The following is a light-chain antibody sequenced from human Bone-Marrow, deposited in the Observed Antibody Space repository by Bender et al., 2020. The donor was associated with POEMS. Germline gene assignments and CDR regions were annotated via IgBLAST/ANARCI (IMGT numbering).Light chain of an antibody. J-gene: IGLJ2*01. Sequence: QSVLTQPPSASGTPGQRVTISCPGSSSNIGTNPVNWYQQLPGTAPKLLIYINNQRPSGVPDRFSGSKSGNTASLTVSGLQSEDEADYYCSSYAGSNRQVFGGGTKLTVL. CDR2: INN. V-gene: IGLV1-44*01. CDR3: SSYAGSNRQV. CDR1: SSNIGTNP.